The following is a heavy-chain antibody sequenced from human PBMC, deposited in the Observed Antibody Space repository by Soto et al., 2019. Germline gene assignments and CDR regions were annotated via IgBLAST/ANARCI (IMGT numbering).Heavy chain of an antibody. CDR1: GYTFTGYY. V-gene: IGHV1-2*04. D-gene: IGHD2-2*01. Sequence: ASVKVSCKASGYTFTGYYMHWVRQAPGQGLEWMGWINPNSGGTNYAQKFQGWVTMTRDTPISTAYMELGRLRSDDTAVYYCARGQLSYCSSTSCFSFVGVNWFDPWGQGTLVTVSS. CDR2: INPNSGGT. CDR3: ARGQLSYCSSTSCFSFVGVNWFDP. J-gene: IGHJ5*02.